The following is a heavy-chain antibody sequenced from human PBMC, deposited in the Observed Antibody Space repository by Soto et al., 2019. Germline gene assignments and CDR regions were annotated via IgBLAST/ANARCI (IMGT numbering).Heavy chain of an antibody. D-gene: IGHD2-2*01. CDR1: GFTFSSYA. J-gene: IGHJ4*02. CDR2: ISGSGGST. V-gene: IGHV3-23*01. CDR3: AKARCSTANCYVPEY. Sequence: QPGGSLRLSCVASGFTFSSYAMSWVRQAPGKGLERVSTISGSGGSTYYADSVKGRFTISRDNSKNTLYLQMDSLRAEDTAVYYCAKARCSTANCYVPEYWGQGTRVTVSS.